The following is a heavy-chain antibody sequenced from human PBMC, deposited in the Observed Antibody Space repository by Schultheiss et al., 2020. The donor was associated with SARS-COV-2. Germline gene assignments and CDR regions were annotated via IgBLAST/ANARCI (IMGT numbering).Heavy chain of an antibody. D-gene: IGHD6-19*01. Sequence: SETLSLTCTVSGGSISSYYWSWIRQPPGKGLEWIGRIYTSGSTNYNPSLKSRVTMSVDTSKNQFSLKLSSVTAADTAVYYCARDQYSSGWYGPTGGYAFDIWGQGTLVTVSS. J-gene: IGHJ4*02. V-gene: IGHV4-4*07. CDR1: GGSISSYY. CDR3: ARDQYSSGWYGPTGGYAFDI. CDR2: IYTSGST.